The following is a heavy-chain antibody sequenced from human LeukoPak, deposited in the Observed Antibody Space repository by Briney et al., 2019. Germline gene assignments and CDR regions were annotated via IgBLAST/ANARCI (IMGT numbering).Heavy chain of an antibody. CDR1: GGSFSGYY. CDR2: INHSGST. D-gene: IGHD4-17*01. J-gene: IGHJ4*02. V-gene: IGHV4-34*01. CDR3: ASRTSTVAHDY. Sequence: SETLSLTCAVYGGSFSGYYWSWIRQPPGKGLEWIGEINHSGSTNYNPSLKSRVTISVGTSKNQFSLKLSSVTAADTAVYYCASRTSTVAHDYWGQGTLVTVPS.